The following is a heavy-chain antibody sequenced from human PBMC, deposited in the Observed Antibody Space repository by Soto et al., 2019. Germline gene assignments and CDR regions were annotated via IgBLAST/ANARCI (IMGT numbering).Heavy chain of an antibody. CDR1: GFTFSSYA. CDR3: AKGSQGSGYYFLDY. J-gene: IGHJ4*02. D-gene: IGHD3-22*01. Sequence: GGSLRLSCAASGFTFSSYAMHWVRQAPGKGLEWVAVISYDGSNKYYADSVKGRFSISRDNSKTTLFLQMNSLRAEDTAVYYCAKGSQGSGYYFLDYWGQGALVTVSS. V-gene: IGHV3-30-3*01. CDR2: ISYDGSNK.